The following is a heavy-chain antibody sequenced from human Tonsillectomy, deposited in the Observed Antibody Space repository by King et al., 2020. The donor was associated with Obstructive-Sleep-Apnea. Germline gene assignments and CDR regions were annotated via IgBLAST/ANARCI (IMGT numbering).Heavy chain of an antibody. Sequence: VQLVESGGGLVKPGGSLRLSCAASGFTFTNYSMNWVRQAPGKGLEWVSSITRSYDTYYADSVRGRFTISRHNAEDSLHLQMNSLRAEDTAVYYCARDWISPDYSDYWGRGTLVTVSS. J-gene: IGHJ4*02. V-gene: IGHV3-21*03. CDR3: ARDWISPDYSDY. CDR2: ITRSYDT. CDR1: GFTFTNYS. D-gene: IGHD2-2*03.